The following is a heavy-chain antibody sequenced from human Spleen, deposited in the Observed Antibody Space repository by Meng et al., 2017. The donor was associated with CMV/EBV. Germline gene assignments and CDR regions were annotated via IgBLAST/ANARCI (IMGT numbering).Heavy chain of an antibody. CDR3: ARATHGGGIAASGTSY. CDR1: GFTFSSYS. V-gene: IGHV3-21*01. CDR2: IDSSSSYI. D-gene: IGHD6-13*01. Sequence: GGSLRLSCAASGFTFSSYSMNWVRQAPGKGLEWASSIDSSSSYIYYADSVKGRFTISRDNAKNSLYLQMNGLRAEDTAVYYCARATHGGGIAASGTSYWGQGTLVTVSS. J-gene: IGHJ4*02.